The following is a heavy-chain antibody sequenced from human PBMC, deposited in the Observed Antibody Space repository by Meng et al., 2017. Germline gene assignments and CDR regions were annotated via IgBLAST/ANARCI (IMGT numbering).Heavy chain of an antibody. CDR1: GFTFSSYA. CDR2: ISYDGSNK. J-gene: IGHJ4*02. D-gene: IGHD1-7*01. Sequence: QVQSGESGGGGVQPGRSLRLSCAASGFTFSSYAMHWVRQAPGKGLEWVAVISYDGSNKYYADSVKGRFTISRDNSKNTLYLQMNSLRAEDTAVYYCARGQNWNYFGFFDYWGQGTLVTVSS. CDR3: ARGQNWNYFGFFDY. V-gene: IGHV3-30*01.